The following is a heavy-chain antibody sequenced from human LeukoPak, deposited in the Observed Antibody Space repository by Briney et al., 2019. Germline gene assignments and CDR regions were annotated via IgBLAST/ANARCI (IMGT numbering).Heavy chain of an antibody. Sequence: PGGSLRLSCAASGFTFSSYSMNWVRQAPGKGLEWVSSIRSSSSYIYYADSVKGRFTISRDNAKNSLYLQMNSLRAEDTAVYYCARAGNPYYYDSSGYYYETMMDYWGQGTLVTVSS. CDR2: IRSSSSYI. D-gene: IGHD3-22*01. J-gene: IGHJ4*02. CDR1: GFTFSSYS. CDR3: ARAGNPYYYDSSGYYYETMMDY. V-gene: IGHV3-21*01.